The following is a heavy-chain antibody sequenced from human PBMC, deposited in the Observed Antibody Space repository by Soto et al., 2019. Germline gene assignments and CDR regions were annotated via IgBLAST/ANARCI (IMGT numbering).Heavy chain of an antibody. J-gene: IGHJ4*02. V-gene: IGHV3-11*06. CDR2: ISSSSSYT. CDR1: GFTFSDYY. Sequence: PGGSLRLSCAASGFTFSDYYMSWIRQAPGKGLEWVSYISSSSSYTNYADSVKGRFTISRDNAKNSLYLQMNSLRAEDTAVYYCARESGPYGDFSVDYWGQGTLVTVSS. D-gene: IGHD4-17*01. CDR3: ARESGPYGDFSVDY.